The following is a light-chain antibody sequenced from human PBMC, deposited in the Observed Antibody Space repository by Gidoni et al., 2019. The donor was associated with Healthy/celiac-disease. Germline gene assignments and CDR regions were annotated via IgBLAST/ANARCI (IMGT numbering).Light chain of an antibody. Sequence: EIGLTQAPATMSLSPGERATLSCRASQRVSSYLAWYQQKPGQAPRLLISDASNRATCIPARFSGSGSGTDFTLTISSLEPEDFAVYYCQQRSNWPPGGLRTFGGGTKVEIK. V-gene: IGKV3-11*01. J-gene: IGKJ4*01. CDR2: DAS. CDR3: QQRSNWPPGGLRT. CDR1: QRVSSY.